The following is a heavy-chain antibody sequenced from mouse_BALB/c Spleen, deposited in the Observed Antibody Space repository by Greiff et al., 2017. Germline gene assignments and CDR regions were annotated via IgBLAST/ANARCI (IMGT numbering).Heavy chain of an antibody. Sequence: VKLVESGPGLVAPSQSLSITCTVSGFSLTSYGVHWVRQPPGKGLEWLGVIWAGGSTNYNSALMSRLSISKDNSKSQVFLKMNSLQTDDTAMYYCASHYYGSSYAPFHYWGQGTTLTVSS. J-gene: IGHJ2*01. CDR1: GFSLTSYG. V-gene: IGHV2-9*02. CDR3: ASHYYGSSYAPFHY. CDR2: IWAGGST. D-gene: IGHD1-1*01.